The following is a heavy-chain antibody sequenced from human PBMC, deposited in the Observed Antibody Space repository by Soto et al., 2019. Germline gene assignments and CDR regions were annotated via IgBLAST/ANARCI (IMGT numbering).Heavy chain of an antibody. CDR2: IYYSGTT. V-gene: IGHV4-28*01. Sequence: QVQLQESGPGLVKPSDTLSLTCAVSGYSISSSNWWGWIRQPPGKGLEWIGYIYYSGTTYYNPSLKSLVTMAVDTSKNQFSLKLTSVTAVDTAVYYCARREIQGPIDYWGQGTLVTVSS. J-gene: IGHJ4*02. D-gene: IGHD1-26*01. CDR3: ARREIQGPIDY. CDR1: GYSISSSNW.